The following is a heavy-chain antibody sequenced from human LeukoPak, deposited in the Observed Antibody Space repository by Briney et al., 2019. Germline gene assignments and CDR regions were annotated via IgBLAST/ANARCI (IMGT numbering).Heavy chain of an antibody. CDR1: GFTFGNYW. CDR2: IKKDGSEK. CDR3: ARDMSITTVRGVIILDAFDI. Sequence: PGGSLRLSCAASGFTFGNYWMTWVRQAPGKGLECVANIKKDGSEKYFLDSVKGRFTISRDNAKNSLYLQMNSLSAEDTAVYYCARDMSITTVRGVIILDAFDIWGQGTMVTVSS. D-gene: IGHD3-10*01. J-gene: IGHJ3*02. V-gene: IGHV3-7*03.